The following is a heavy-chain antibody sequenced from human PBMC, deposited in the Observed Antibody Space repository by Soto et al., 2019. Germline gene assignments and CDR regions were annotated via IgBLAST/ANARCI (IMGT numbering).Heavy chain of an antibody. CDR3: ARDLGYGDYGTDF. CDR1: GYSFSNNG. J-gene: IGHJ4*02. D-gene: IGHD4-17*01. V-gene: IGHV1-18*04. Sequence: QVQLVQSGAEVKKPGASVKVSCQASGYSFSNNGISWVRQAPGQGFEWMGWINGDNGNTNYAQKFQGRVTMNTDTSTSTAYMELRSLRADDTAVYYGARDLGYGDYGTDFWGQGTLVTVSS. CDR2: INGDNGNT.